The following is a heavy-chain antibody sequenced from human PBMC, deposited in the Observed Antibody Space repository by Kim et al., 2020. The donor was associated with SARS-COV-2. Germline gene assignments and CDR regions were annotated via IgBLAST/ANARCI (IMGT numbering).Heavy chain of an antibody. Sequence: SETLSLTCSVSGGSINSYYWTWIWQPPGKRLEWIGYIYYSGSSNYNPSLKSRVTISVDTAKNQFSLRLSSVTAADTAVYYCARGSRGTYYYFDYWGKGTLVTVSS. CDR3: ARGSRGTYYYFDY. V-gene: IGHV4-59*13. CDR1: GGSINSYY. D-gene: IGHD1-26*01. CDR2: IYYSGSS. J-gene: IGHJ4*02.